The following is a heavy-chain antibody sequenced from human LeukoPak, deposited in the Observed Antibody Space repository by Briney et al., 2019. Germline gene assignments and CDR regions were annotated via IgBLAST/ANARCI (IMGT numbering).Heavy chain of an antibody. CDR1: GFTFSSYS. Sequence: GGSLRLSCAASGFTFSSYSMNWVRQAPRKGLEWVSSISSSSSYIYYADSVKGRFTISRDNAKNSLYLQMNSLRAEDTAVYYCARFIAAAAYGMDVWGQGTTVTVSS. J-gene: IGHJ6*02. D-gene: IGHD6-13*01. V-gene: IGHV3-21*01. CDR2: ISSSSSYI. CDR3: ARFIAAAAYGMDV.